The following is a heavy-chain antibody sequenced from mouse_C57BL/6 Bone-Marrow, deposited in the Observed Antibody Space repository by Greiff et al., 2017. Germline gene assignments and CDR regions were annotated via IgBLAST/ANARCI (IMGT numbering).Heavy chain of an antibody. J-gene: IGHJ2*01. CDR3: TVLLLRGY. V-gene: IGHV14-4*01. CDR1: GFNIKDDY. CDR2: IDPENGDT. Sequence: EVKLMESGAELVRPGASVKLSCTASGFNIKDDYMHWVKQRPEQGLEWIGWIDPENGDTEYASKFQGKATITADTSSNTAYLQLSSLTSEDTAVYYCTVLLLRGYWGQGTTLTVSS. D-gene: IGHD1-1*01.